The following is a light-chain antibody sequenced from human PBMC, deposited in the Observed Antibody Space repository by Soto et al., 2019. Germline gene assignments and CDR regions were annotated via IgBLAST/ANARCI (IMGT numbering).Light chain of an antibody. CDR2: AAS. CDR1: QSISSY. J-gene: IGKJ4*01. Sequence: DIQMTQSPSSLSASVGDRVTITCRASQSISSYLNWYQQKPGKAPKLLIYAASSLQSGVSSRFSGSGSGTDFTLTISSXQPEDFATYYCQQSYSTPLTFGGGTKVDIK. V-gene: IGKV1-39*01. CDR3: QQSYSTPLT.